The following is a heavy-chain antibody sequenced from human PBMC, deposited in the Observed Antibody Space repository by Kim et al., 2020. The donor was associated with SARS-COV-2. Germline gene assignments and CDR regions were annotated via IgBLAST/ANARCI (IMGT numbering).Heavy chain of an antibody. Sequence: ASVKVSCKASGYIFTSYDINWVRQATGQGLEWMGRMNPNSGNTGYAQKFQGRVTMTRNTSISTAYMELSSLRSEDTAVYYCAIRPVVVTATLLHVWGQGTTVTVSS. CDR2: MNPNSGNT. V-gene: IGHV1-8*01. J-gene: IGHJ6*02. D-gene: IGHD2-21*02. CDR3: AIRPVVVTATLLHV. CDR1: GYIFTSYD.